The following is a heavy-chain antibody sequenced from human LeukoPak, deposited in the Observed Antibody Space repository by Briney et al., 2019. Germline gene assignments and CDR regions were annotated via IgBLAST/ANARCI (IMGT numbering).Heavy chain of an antibody. J-gene: IGHJ4*02. D-gene: IGHD3-22*01. V-gene: IGHV4-4*07. CDR2: IYTSGST. Sequence: SEILSLTCTVSGGSISSYYWSWIRQPAGKGLEWIGRIYTSGSTNYNPSLKSRVTMSVDTSKNQFSLKLSSVTAADTAVYYCAREAYYYDSSGYQPPFDYWGQGTLVTVSS. CDR3: AREAYYYDSSGYQPPFDY. CDR1: GGSISSYY.